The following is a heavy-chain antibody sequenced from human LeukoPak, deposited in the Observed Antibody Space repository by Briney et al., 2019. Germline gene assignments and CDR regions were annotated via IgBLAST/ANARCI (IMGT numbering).Heavy chain of an antibody. CDR3: ARNYWDYYYYMDV. CDR1: GFTFSSYA. V-gene: IGHV3-23*01. CDR2: ISGSGGST. Sequence: PGGSLRLSCAASGFTFSSYAMSWVRQAPGKGLEWVSAISGSGGSTYYADSVKGRFTFSRDNAKNSLYLQMNSLRAEDTAVYYCARNYWDYYYYMDVWGKGTTVTISS. D-gene: IGHD1-7*01. J-gene: IGHJ6*03.